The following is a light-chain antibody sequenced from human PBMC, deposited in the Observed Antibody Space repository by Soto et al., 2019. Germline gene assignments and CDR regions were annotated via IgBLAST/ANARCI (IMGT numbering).Light chain of an antibody. J-gene: IGKJ1*01. CDR3: QQYGASPQT. CDR1: QSVSSSY. V-gene: IGKV3-20*01. Sequence: EIVLTQSRGTLSLSPGERATLSFRASQSVSSSYLAWYQQKPGQAPRLLIYGASSRATGIPDRFSGSGSGTDFTLTISRLEPDDFAVYYCQQYGASPQTFGQGTKVDIK. CDR2: GAS.